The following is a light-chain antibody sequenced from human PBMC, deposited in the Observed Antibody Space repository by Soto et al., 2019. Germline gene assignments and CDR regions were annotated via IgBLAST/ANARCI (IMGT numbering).Light chain of an antibody. Sequence: EVVLTQSPAALSLSPGEGATLSCRASQSISSSYLSWYQQKPGQAPRLLIYGASTRATGIPARFSGSGRGSGTEFTLTINSLQSEDSAVYYCQQHNQWPITFGQGTRLEIK. CDR2: GAS. V-gene: IGKV3D-7*01. CDR3: QQHNQWPIT. CDR1: QSISSSY. J-gene: IGKJ5*01.